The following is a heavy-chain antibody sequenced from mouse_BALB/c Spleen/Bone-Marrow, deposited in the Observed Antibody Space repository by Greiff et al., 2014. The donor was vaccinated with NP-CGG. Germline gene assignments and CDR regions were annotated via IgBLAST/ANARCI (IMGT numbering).Heavy chain of an antibody. CDR1: GYTFTNYW. D-gene: IGHD2-14*01. Sequence: VQVVESGAELARPGASVKLSCKASGYTFTNYWIQWVKQRPGQGLEWIGTTYPGDGDTRYTQSFKGKATLNADKSSNTAYMQLSSLASEDSAVYYCARRGYDEGFYFPMDYWGQGTSVTVSS. J-gene: IGHJ4*01. CDR3: ARRGYDEGFYFPMDY. V-gene: IGHV1-87*01. CDR2: TYPGDGDT.